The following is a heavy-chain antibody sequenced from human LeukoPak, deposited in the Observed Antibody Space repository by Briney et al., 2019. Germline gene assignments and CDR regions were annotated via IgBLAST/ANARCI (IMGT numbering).Heavy chain of an antibody. CDR2: IMPLFGTA. J-gene: IGHJ5*02. Sequence: SSVKVSCKTSGGTFNNSAISWVRQAPGQGLEWLGGIMPLFGTAGYAQKFQGRVTITKDESTRTVYLGLTSLTSDDTAVYYWARDVHGDYGSGWFDPWGQGTLVSVFS. CDR3: ARDVHGDYGSGWFDP. D-gene: IGHD4-17*01. CDR1: GGTFNNSA. V-gene: IGHV1-69*05.